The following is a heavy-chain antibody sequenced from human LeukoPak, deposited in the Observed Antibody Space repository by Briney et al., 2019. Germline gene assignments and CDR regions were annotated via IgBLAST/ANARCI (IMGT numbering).Heavy chain of an antibody. J-gene: IGHJ4*02. CDR3: ARSLLWFGERVDYFDY. D-gene: IGHD3-10*01. Sequence: PGGSLRLSCAASGFTFSDYYMSWIRQAPGKGLEWVSYISSSGSTIYYADSVKGRFTISRDNAKNSLYLQMNSLRAEDTAVYYCARSLLWFGERVDYFDYWGQGTLVTVSS. V-gene: IGHV3-11*01. CDR2: ISSSGSTI. CDR1: GFTFSDYY.